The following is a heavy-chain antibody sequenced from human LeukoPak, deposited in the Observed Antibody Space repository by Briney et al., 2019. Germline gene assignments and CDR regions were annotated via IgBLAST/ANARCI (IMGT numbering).Heavy chain of an antibody. D-gene: IGHD2-2*01. CDR1: GGSISSGDYY. CDR3: ARGDIVVVPAANGFDP. V-gene: IGHV4-30-4*08. CDR2: IYYSGST. Sequence: SETLSLTCTVSGGSISSGDYYWSWIRQPPGKGLEWIGYIYYSGSTYYNPSLKSRVTISVDTSKNQYSLKLSSVTAADTAVYYCARGDIVVVPAANGFDPWGQRTLVTVSS. J-gene: IGHJ5*02.